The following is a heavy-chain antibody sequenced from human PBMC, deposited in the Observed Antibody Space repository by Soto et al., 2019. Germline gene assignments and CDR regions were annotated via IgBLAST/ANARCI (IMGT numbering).Heavy chain of an antibody. CDR1: GFTFSSYG. V-gene: IGHV3-30*18. CDR2: ISYDGSNK. D-gene: IGHD6-6*01. J-gene: IGHJ6*02. CDR3: AKAVSSSSYYYYGMDV. Sequence: GGSLRLSCAASGFTFSSYGMHWVRQAPGKGLEWVAVISYDGSNKYYADSVKGRFTISRDNSKNTLYLQMNSLRAEDTAVYYCAKAVSSSSYYYYGMDVWGQGTTATVSS.